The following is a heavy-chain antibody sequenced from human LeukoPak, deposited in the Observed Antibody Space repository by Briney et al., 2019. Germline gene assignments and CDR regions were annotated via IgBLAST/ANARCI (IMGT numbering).Heavy chain of an antibody. CDR2: INPNNGAA. Sequence: GASVKVSCKASGYTFTGYYMHWVRQAPGQGLEWMGRINPNNGAANYAQKFQGRVTMTRDTSISTAYMELSWLKSDDTAVYYCATYSGNYQSAYWGQGTRVTVSS. CDR3: ATYSGNYQSAY. V-gene: IGHV1-2*06. J-gene: IGHJ4*02. D-gene: IGHD1-26*01. CDR1: GYTFTGYY.